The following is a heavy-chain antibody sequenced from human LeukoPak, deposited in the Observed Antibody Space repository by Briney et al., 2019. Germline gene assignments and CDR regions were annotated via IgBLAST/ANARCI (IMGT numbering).Heavy chain of an antibody. D-gene: IGHD4-11*01. CDR3: ARDRESESDSEGDY. CDR1: GFTVSRFW. CDR2: IKQGGSEI. J-gene: IGHJ4*02. Sequence: GGSLRLSCSASGFTVSRFWMSWVRQAPGKGLEYVALIKQGGSEIYHMDSVKGRFTISRDDATNSLYLQMSSLRVEDTALYNCARDRESESDSEGDYWGQGTLVTVSS. V-gene: IGHV3-7*01.